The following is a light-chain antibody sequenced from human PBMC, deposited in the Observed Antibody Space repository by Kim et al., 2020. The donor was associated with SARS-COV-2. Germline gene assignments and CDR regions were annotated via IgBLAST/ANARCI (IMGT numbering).Light chain of an antibody. CDR3: QQYNKWPSWT. CDR1: QSVGSN. V-gene: IGKV3-15*01. CDR2: CAS. J-gene: IGKJ1*01. Sequence: EIVMTQSPATLSISPGERATLSCRASQSVGSNLAWYQQKPGQAPRLLIYCASTRAIGIPDRFSGSGSGTEFTLTISSLQSEDFAVYYCQQYNKWPSWTSGQGTKVDIK.